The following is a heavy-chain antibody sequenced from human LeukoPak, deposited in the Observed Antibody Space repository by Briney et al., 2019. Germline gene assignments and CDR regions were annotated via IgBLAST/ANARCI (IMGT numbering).Heavy chain of an antibody. CDR2: ISYDGSNK. CDR1: GFTFSSYA. CDR3: ARDSGSIPRSAFDI. J-gene: IGHJ3*02. D-gene: IGHD1-26*01. V-gene: IGHV3-30-3*01. Sequence: GSLRLSCAASGFTFSSYAMHWVRQAPGKGLEWVAVISYDGSNKYYADSVKGRFTISRDNAKNSLYPQMNSLRAEDTAVYYCARDSGSIPRSAFDIWGQGTMVTVSS.